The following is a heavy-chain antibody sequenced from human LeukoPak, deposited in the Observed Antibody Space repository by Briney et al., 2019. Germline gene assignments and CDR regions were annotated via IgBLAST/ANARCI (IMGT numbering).Heavy chain of an antibody. CDR2: FYSGGSS. CDR3: ARDRGYGYGFFDY. Sequence: GGSLRLSCAASGFTFNSYTMNWVRQAPGKGLEWVSSFYSGGSSYYADSVKGRFIISRDSSTDTLYLQMNSLRVEDTAVYFCARDRGYGYGFFDYWGQGTLVTVSS. D-gene: IGHD5-18*01. J-gene: IGHJ4*02. CDR1: GFTFNSYT. V-gene: IGHV3-53*01.